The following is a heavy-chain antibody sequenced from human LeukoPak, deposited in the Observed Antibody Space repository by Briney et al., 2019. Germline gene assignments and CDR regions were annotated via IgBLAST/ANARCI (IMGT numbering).Heavy chain of an antibody. D-gene: IGHD6-13*01. CDR3: AKEIAAAGTGYYYYGMDV. CDR1: GFTVSSYG. Sequence: PGGSLRLSCAASGFTVSSYGMHWGRQAPGKGLDGVTVIAYDRSNNYYADSVKGRFTISRDNSKNTLYLQMNSLRAEDTAVYYCAKEIAAAGTGYYYYGMDVWGQGTTVTVSS. J-gene: IGHJ6*02. CDR2: IAYDRSNN. V-gene: IGHV3-30*18.